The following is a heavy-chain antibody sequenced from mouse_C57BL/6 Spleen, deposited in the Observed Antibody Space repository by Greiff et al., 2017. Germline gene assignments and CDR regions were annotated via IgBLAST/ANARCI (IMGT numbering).Heavy chain of an antibody. Sequence: EVQRVESGGGLVKPGGSLKLSCAASGFTFSDYGMHWVRQAPEKGLEWVAYISSGSSTIYYADTVKGRFTISRDNAKNTLFLQMTSLRSEDTAMYYCARILRSYAMDYWGQGTSVTVSS. CDR2: ISSGSSTI. J-gene: IGHJ4*01. D-gene: IGHD1-1*01. V-gene: IGHV5-17*01. CDR3: ARILRSYAMDY. CDR1: GFTFSDYG.